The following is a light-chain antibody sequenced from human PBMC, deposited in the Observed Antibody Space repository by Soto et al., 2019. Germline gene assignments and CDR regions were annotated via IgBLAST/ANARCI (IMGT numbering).Light chain of an antibody. Sequence: EIVVTQSPGTLSLSPGERATLSCRASQSVSSSYLAWYQQKPGQAPTLLTYVASTRATGIPDRFSSSGSGTDFTHTIIRLEPEDFAVYYCQQYGSSPLYTFGQGTKLEIK. CDR3: QQYGSSPLYT. CDR1: QSVSSSY. CDR2: VAS. V-gene: IGKV3-20*01. J-gene: IGKJ2*01.